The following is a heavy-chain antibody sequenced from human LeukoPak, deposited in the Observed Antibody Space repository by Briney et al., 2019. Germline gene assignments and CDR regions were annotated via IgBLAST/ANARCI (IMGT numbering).Heavy chain of an antibody. D-gene: IGHD6-13*01. CDR3: ARIGYRSSCFDY. J-gene: IGHJ4*02. V-gene: IGHV3-7*01. CDR1: GFTFSSYW. CDR2: IKQDGSEK. Sequence: PGGSLRLSCAASGFTFSSYWMSWVRQAPGKGLEWVANIKQDGSEKDYVDSMKGRFTISRGNAKNSLYLQMNSLRAEDTAVYYCARIGYRSSCFDYWGQGTLVTVSS.